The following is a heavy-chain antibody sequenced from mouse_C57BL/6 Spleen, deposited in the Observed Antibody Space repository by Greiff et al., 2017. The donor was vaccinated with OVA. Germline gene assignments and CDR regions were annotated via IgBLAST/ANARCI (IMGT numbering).Heavy chain of an antibody. Sequence: EVKLMESGGGLVQPGGSLSLSCAASGFTFTDYYMSWVRQPPGKALEWLGFIRNKANGYTTEYSASVKGRFTISRDNSQSILYLQMNALRAEDSATYYCARSIYYGSSPPAYWGQGTLVTVSA. CDR2: IRNKANGYTT. CDR3: ARSIYYGSSPPAY. CDR1: GFTFTDYY. V-gene: IGHV7-3*01. D-gene: IGHD1-1*01. J-gene: IGHJ3*01.